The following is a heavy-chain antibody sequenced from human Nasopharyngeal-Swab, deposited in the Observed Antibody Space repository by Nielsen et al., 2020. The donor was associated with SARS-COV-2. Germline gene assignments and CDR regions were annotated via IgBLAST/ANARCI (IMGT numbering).Heavy chain of an antibody. CDR2: ISGSGGST. CDR3: AKGSLWELLDY. Sequence: LSLTCAASGFTFSSYAMSWVRQAPGKGLEWVSAISGSGGSTYYADSVKGRFTISRDNSKNTLYLQMNSLRAEDTAVYYCAKGSLWELLDYWGQGTPVTVSS. J-gene: IGHJ4*02. CDR1: GFTFSSYA. V-gene: IGHV3-23*01. D-gene: IGHD1-26*01.